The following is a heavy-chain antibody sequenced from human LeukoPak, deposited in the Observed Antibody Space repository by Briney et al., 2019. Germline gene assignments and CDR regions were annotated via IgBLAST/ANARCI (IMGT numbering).Heavy chain of an antibody. CDR2: ISPDGTTT. CDR3: AREHRNVGATIDW. Sequence: GGSLRLSCAASGFTFSSYWMHWVRHVPGKGLVWVSRISPDGTTTSYADSVKGRFTMSRDNAKSTLYLQMNSLRAEDTAVYYCAREHRNVGATIDWWGQGTLVTVSS. D-gene: IGHD1-26*01. V-gene: IGHV3-74*01. CDR1: GFTFSSYW. J-gene: IGHJ4*02.